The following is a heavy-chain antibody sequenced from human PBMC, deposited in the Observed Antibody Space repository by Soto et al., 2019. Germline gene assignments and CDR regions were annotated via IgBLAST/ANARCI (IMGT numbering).Heavy chain of an antibody. D-gene: IGHD6-19*01. Sequence: AASVKVSCKASGYTFTNHGITCVLLSPLQWLDWMGCISAYNGDTNYAQKFQGRVTMTTDTSTSTAYMELRSLTSDDTAFYYCARDPSNTSGSRIWFDPWGQGTLVTVSS. CDR3: ARDPSNTSGSRIWFDP. J-gene: IGHJ5*02. CDR2: ISAYNGDT. CDR1: GYTFTNHG. V-gene: IGHV1-18*04.